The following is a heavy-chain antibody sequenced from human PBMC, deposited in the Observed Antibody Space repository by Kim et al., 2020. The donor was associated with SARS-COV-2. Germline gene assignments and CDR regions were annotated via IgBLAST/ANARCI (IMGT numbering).Heavy chain of an antibody. V-gene: IGHV3-64D*06. Sequence: GGSLRLSCSASGFTFSSYAMHWVRQAPGKGLEYVSAISSNGGSTYYADSVKGRFTISRDNSKNTLYLQMSSLRAEDTAVYYCVKRERSYYDILTGYYMGPNGMDVWGQGTTVTVSS. D-gene: IGHD3-9*01. CDR1: GFTFSSYA. J-gene: IGHJ6*02. CDR2: ISSNGGST. CDR3: VKRERSYYDILTGYYMGPNGMDV.